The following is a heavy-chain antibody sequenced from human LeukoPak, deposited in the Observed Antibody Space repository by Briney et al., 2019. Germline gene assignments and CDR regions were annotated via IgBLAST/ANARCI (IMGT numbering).Heavy chain of an antibody. J-gene: IGHJ4*02. CDR1: GFTFSSYS. CDR3: ARGSIAAAGAGY. CDR2: ISSSSSYI. D-gene: IGHD6-13*01. V-gene: IGHV3-21*01. Sequence: GGPLRLSCAASGFTFSSYSMNWVRQAPGKGLEWVSSISSSSSYIYYADSVKGRFTISRDNAKNSLYLQMNSLRAEDTAVYYCARGSIAAAGAGYWGQGTLVTVSS.